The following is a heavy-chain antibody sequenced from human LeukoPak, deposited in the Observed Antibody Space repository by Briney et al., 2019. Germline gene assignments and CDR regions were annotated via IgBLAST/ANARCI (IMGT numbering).Heavy chain of an antibody. D-gene: IGHD3-9*01. J-gene: IGHJ4*02. CDR3: ARVYYDILTGYPPPLDY. CDR2: IYHSGST. V-gene: IGHV4-4*02. Sequence: SETLSLTCAVSGGSISSPNWWSWVRQPPGKGLEWIGEIYHSGSTNYNPSLKSRVTISVDKSKNQFSLKLSSVTAADTAVYYCARVYYDILTGYPPPLDYWGQGTLVTVSS. CDR1: GGSISSPNW.